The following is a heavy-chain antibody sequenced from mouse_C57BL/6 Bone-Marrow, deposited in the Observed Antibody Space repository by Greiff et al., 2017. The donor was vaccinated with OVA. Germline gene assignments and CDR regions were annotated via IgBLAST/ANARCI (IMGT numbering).Heavy chain of an antibody. CDR2: IDPENGDT. CDR1: GFNIKDDY. V-gene: IGHV14-4*01. Sequence: EVKLEESGAELVRPGASVKLSCTASGFNIKDDYMHWVKQRPEQGLEWIGWIDPENGDTEYASQFQGKATITADTSSNTAYLQLSSLTSEDTAVYYCTTSGGTDYFDYWGQGTTLTGSS. D-gene: IGHD3-3*01. CDR3: TTSGGTDYFDY. J-gene: IGHJ2*01.